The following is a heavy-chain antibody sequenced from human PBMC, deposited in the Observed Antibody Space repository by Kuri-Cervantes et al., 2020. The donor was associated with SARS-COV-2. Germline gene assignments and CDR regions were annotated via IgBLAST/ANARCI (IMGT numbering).Heavy chain of an antibody. Sequence: SVKVSCKASGSTFSSYAISWVRQAPGQGLEWMGRIIPILGTANYAQKFQGRVTITADKSTSTAYMELSSLRSEDTAVYYCASRRGYSYGIAVGDAFDIWGQGTMVTVSS. J-gene: IGHJ3*02. V-gene: IGHV1-69*04. CDR3: ASRRGYSYGIAVGDAFDI. D-gene: IGHD5-18*01. CDR2: IIPILGTA. CDR1: GSTFSSYA.